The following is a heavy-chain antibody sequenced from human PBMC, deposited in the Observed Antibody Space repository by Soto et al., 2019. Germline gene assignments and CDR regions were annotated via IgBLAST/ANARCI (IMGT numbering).Heavy chain of an antibody. CDR1: EYSFTSYW. D-gene: IGHD2-15*01. CDR3: ARQVKSCSGGSCYGDD. J-gene: IGHJ4*02. CDR2: IYPGDSDT. V-gene: IGHV5-51*01. Sequence: RXESLKIFQKGSEYSFTSYWLGWVRQMPGKGLEWMGIIYPGDSDTRYSPSFQGQVTISADKSISTAYLQWSSLKASDTAMYYCARQVKSCSGGSCYGDDWGQGTLVTVSS.